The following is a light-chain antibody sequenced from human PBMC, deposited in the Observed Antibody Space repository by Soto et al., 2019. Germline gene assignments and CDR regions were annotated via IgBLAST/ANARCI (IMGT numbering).Light chain of an antibody. CDR3: QQYGSSPWT. Sequence: EIVLTQSPATLSVSAGGTVTLSCRASQSIRTNVAWYQQIPGQAPRLLVYGASTRATGVPARFSGSGSGIEFTLTISSLQSEDFAVYYCQQYGSSPWTFGQGTKVEIK. J-gene: IGKJ1*01. CDR2: GAS. CDR1: QSIRTN. V-gene: IGKV3-15*01.